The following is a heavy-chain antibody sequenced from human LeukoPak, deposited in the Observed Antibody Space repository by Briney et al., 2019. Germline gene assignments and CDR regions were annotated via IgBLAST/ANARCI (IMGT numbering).Heavy chain of an antibody. Sequence: GGSLRLSCAASGFTFSRYTMHWVRQAPGKGLEWVAVISYDGSNKLFADSVKGRSTISRDSSRNTLYLQMNSLRAEDTAVYYCARSGSETQNWFDPWGQGTLVTVSS. V-gene: IGHV3-30*04. J-gene: IGHJ5*02. D-gene: IGHD6-25*01. CDR1: GFTFSRYT. CDR3: ARSGSETQNWFDP. CDR2: ISYDGSNK.